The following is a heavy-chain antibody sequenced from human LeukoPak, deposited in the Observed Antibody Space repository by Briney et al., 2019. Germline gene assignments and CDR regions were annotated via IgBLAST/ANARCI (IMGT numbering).Heavy chain of an antibody. V-gene: IGHV3-7*01. Sequence: SGGSLRLSCAASGFTFSSYWMSWVRQAPGKGLEWVANIKQDGSEKSYVDSVKGRFTISRDNAKNSLCLQMNSLRAEDTAVYYCARDGDSSGYYQPFDYWGQGTLVTVSS. D-gene: IGHD3-22*01. CDR2: IKQDGSEK. J-gene: IGHJ4*02. CDR3: ARDGDSSGYYQPFDY. CDR1: GFTFSSYW.